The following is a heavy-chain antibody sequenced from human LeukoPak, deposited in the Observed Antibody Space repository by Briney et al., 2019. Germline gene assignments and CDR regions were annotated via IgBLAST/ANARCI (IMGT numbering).Heavy chain of an antibody. D-gene: IGHD3-10*01. J-gene: IGHJ6*03. V-gene: IGHV5-51*01. Sequence: GESLKISCKGSGYSFTSYWIGWVRQMPGKGLEWMGIIYPGDSGTRYSPSFQGQVTISADKSISTAYLQWSSLKASDTTMYYCARSYYYGSGRYYYYYYMDVWGKGTTVTVSS. CDR2: IYPGDSGT. CDR1: GYSFTSYW. CDR3: ARSYYYGSGRYYYYYYMDV.